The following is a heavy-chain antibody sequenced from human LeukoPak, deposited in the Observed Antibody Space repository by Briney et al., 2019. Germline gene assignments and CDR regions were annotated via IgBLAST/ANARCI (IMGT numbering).Heavy chain of an antibody. J-gene: IGHJ3*02. CDR1: GYTFTSYY. V-gene: IGHV1-46*01. Sequence: GASVKVSCKASGYTFTSYYMHWVRQAPGQGLEWMGIINPNDGSTSYAQKFQGRVTMTRDMSTSTVYMELSSLRSEDTAVYYCARDAGDSDRRDAFDIWGQGTMVTVSS. CDR3: ARDAGDSDRRDAFDI. CDR2: INPNDGST. D-gene: IGHD3-22*01.